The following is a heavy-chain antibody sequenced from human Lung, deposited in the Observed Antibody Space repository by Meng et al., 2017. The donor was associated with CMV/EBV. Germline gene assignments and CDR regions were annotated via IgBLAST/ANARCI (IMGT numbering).Heavy chain of an antibody. D-gene: IGHD7-27*01. Sequence: SVKVSCKASGYTFTGYDINWVRQATGQGLAWMGWMNPNTGDTGYAQEFQGRVTMTSSSTISTAYMELSSLISEDTAIYYCVRGNWGDFWGQGTLVTVSS. J-gene: IGHJ4*02. CDR2: MNPNTGDT. CDR3: VRGNWGDF. CDR1: GYTFTGYD. V-gene: IGHV1-8*01.